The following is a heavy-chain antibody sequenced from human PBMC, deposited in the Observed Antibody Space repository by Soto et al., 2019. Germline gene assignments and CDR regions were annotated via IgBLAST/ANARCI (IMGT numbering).Heavy chain of an antibody. CDR1: GFTFSNFG. D-gene: IGHD6-6*01. J-gene: IGHJ6*02. Sequence: GGSLRLSCAASGFTFSNFGMHWVRQAPGKGLEWVAVIWYDGSKKYYADSVKGRFTISRDNSKNTLYLQMNSLRAEDTGIYYCATNAASRSSVGYYFYGMDVWGQGTTVTVSS. CDR3: ATNAASRSSVGYYFYGMDV. CDR2: IWYDGSKK. V-gene: IGHV3-33*01.